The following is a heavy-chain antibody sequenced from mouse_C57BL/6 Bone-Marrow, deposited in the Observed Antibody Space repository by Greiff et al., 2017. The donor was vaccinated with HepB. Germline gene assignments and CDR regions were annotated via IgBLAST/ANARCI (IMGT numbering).Heavy chain of an antibody. Sequence: VQLQQSGAELARPGASVKMSCKASGYTFTSYTMHWVKQRPGQGLEWIGYINPSSGYTKYNQKFKDKATLTADKSSSTAYMQLSSLTSEDSAVYYCARRYYGICDAMDYWGQGTSVTVSS. CDR1: GYTFTSYT. CDR2: INPSSGYT. D-gene: IGHD2-1*01. J-gene: IGHJ4*01. CDR3: ARRYYGICDAMDY. V-gene: IGHV1-4*01.